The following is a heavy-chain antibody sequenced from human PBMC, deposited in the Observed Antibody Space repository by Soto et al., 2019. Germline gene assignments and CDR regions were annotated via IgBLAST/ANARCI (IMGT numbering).Heavy chain of an antibody. CDR3: TRDASRDSSARGWFDP. CDR1: GFTFRSFT. V-gene: IGHV3-21*01. Sequence: GGSLRLSCAASGFTFRSFTMNWVRQAPGKGLEWVSTISSNSAYIYYTDALRGRFTISRDNAKNSLHLQMNSLRAEDTAVYYCTRDASRDSSARGWFDPWGQVTLVTVSS. J-gene: IGHJ5*02. D-gene: IGHD6-13*01. CDR2: ISSNSAYI.